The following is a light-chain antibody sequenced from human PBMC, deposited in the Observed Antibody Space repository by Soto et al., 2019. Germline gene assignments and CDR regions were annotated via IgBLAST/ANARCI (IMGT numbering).Light chain of an antibody. CDR3: QQRYSSPRT. V-gene: IGKV1-39*01. CDR2: AAS. Sequence: DIQMTQSPSSLSASVGDRVTITCRASQSISRSLNWYQQIPGKAPTLLIYAASSLRSGVPSRFRGRGSGTDFTLTISSLQPEDFAPYYCQQRYSSPRTFGQGPKVEV. CDR1: QSISRS. J-gene: IGKJ1*01.